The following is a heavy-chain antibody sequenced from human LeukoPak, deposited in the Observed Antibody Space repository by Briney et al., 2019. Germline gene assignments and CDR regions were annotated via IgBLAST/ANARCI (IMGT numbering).Heavy chain of an antibody. CDR3: ARGYSGSGSPY. CDR2: INSDGSGT. CDR1: GFSFDDHG. D-gene: IGHD3-10*01. Sequence: GGSLRLSCAASGFSFDDHGMSWVRQAPGKGLVWVSRINSDGSGTSYADSVKGRFTISRDNAKNTMFLQMNSLRAEDTAVYYCARGYSGSGSPYWGQGTLVTVSS. J-gene: IGHJ4*02. V-gene: IGHV3-74*01.